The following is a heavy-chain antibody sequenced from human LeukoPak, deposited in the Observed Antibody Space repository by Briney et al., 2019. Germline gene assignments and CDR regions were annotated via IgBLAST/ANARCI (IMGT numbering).Heavy chain of an antibody. CDR1: GLTFSSYW. CDR3: ARDRGFEYSDTGSFDY. J-gene: IGHJ4*02. D-gene: IGHD3-10*01. V-gene: IGHV3-7*01. Sequence: GGSLRLSCAASGLTFSSYWMSWVRQAPGKGLEWVANIKQDGSDKYYVDSLKGRFTISRDNAENSLYLQMNSLRAEDTAVYYCARDRGFEYSDTGSFDYWGQGTLVTVSS. CDR2: IKQDGSDK.